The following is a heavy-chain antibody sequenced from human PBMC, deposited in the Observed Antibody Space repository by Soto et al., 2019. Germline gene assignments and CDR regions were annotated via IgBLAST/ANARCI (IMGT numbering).Heavy chain of an antibody. D-gene: IGHD3-16*01. Sequence: SETLSLTCAVYGGSISGYYWSWIRQPPGKGLEWIGEINHSGSTNYNPSLKSRVTISVDTSRNQFSLKLSSVTAADTAVYYCARGKGYRGGYFDYWGQGTLVTVSS. CDR2: INHSGST. CDR3: ARGKGYRGGYFDY. CDR1: GGSISGYY. V-gene: IGHV4-34*01. J-gene: IGHJ4*02.